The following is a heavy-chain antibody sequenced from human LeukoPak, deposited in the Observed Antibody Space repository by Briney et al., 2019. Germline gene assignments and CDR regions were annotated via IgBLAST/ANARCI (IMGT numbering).Heavy chain of an antibody. Sequence: GGSLRLSCAASGFTFSSYGMHWVRQAPGKGLEWVAFIRYDGSNKYYADSVKGRFTISRDNSKNTLYLQMNSLRAEDTAVYYCAKSWNLGYCSSTSCYPPGAEYFQHWGQGTLVTVSS. J-gene: IGHJ1*01. D-gene: IGHD2-2*01. CDR1: GFTFSSYG. CDR3: AKSWNLGYCSSTSCYPPGAEYFQH. CDR2: IRYDGSNK. V-gene: IGHV3-30*02.